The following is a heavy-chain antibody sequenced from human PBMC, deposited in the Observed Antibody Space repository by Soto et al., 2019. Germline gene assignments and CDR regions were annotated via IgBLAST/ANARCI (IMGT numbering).Heavy chain of an antibody. CDR3: AASIFYYGMDV. CDR1: GYTFTNYW. Sequence: PGESLKISCKGSGYTFTNYWIGWVRQMPWKGPEWMGIIYPGDSGTKYNPSFQGQVTISADKSITTTYLQWSSLKASDTAIYYCAASIFYYGMDVWGQGTTVTVSS. V-gene: IGHV5-51*01. CDR2: IYPGDSGT. J-gene: IGHJ6*02.